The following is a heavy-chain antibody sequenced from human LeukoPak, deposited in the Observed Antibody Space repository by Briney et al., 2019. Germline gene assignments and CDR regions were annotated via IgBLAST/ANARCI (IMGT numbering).Heavy chain of an antibody. Sequence: SETLSLTCTVSGGSVNTVSYYWSRIRQPPGKGLEWIGYIYYTGSTNSNPSLKSRVTISLDTSKNQFSLKLNSVTAADTALYYCARLYCTRTSCHLDFWGQGTLVTVSS. CDR2: IYYTGST. D-gene: IGHD2-2*01. CDR1: GGSVNTVSYY. CDR3: ARLYCTRTSCHLDF. J-gene: IGHJ4*02. V-gene: IGHV4-61*01.